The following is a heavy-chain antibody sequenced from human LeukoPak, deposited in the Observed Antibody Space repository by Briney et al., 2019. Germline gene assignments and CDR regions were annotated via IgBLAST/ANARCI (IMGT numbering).Heavy chain of an antibody. J-gene: IGHJ4*02. CDR3: ARGAGYLHLRAVYFDF. Sequence: EASVKVSCKTSGGSFRDYTISWVRQAPGQGLEWMGRSVPIFGTANYAHKFQGRVTLSTDESSSTAYMELSSLRSEDTAIYCCARGAGYLHLRAVYFDFWGQGTLITVSS. CDR1: GGSFRDYT. CDR2: SVPIFGTA. V-gene: IGHV1-69*05. D-gene: IGHD5-24*01.